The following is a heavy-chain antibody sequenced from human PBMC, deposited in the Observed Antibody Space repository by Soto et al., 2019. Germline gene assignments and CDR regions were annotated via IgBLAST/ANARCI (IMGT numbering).Heavy chain of an antibody. D-gene: IGHD6-13*01. J-gene: IGHJ6*02. CDR3: ARDLRVHSSSWSCGMDV. V-gene: IGHV3-30-3*01. Sequence: GGSLRLSCAASGFTFSSYAMHWVRQAPGKGLEWVAVISYDGSNKYYADSVKGRFTVSRDNSKNTLYLQMNSLRAEDTAVYYCARDLRVHSSSWSCGMDVWGQGTTVTVS. CDR1: GFTFSSYA. CDR2: ISYDGSNK.